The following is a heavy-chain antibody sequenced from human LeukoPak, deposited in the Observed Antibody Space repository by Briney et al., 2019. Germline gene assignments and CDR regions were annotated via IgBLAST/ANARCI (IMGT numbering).Heavy chain of an antibody. Sequence: GGSLRLSCAASGFTFDDCAMHWVRHAPGKGLEWVSLITYDGSRTNYADSVKGRFTISRDNSKNSLYLQMNSLRAEDTALYYCAKDSTHDDYGGPFDYWGQGTLVTVSS. CDR2: ITYDGSRT. D-gene: IGHD4-23*01. J-gene: IGHJ4*02. CDR3: AKDSTHDDYGGPFDY. CDR1: GFTFDDCA. V-gene: IGHV3-43D*03.